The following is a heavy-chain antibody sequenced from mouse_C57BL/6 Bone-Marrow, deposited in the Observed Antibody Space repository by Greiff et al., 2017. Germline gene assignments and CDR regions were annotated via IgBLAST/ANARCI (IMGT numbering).Heavy chain of an antibody. V-gene: IGHV1-82*01. CDR2: IYPGDGDT. D-gene: IGHD1-1*01. J-gene: IGHJ2*01. CDR1: GYAFSSSW. CDR3: ARSHYGSSYEDY. Sequence: QVQLQQSGPELVKPGASVKISCKASGYAFSSSWMNWVKQRPGKGLEWIGRIYPGDGDTNSNGKFKGKATLTADKSSSTAYMQLSSLTSEDSAVYFCARSHYGSSYEDYWGQGTTLTVSS.